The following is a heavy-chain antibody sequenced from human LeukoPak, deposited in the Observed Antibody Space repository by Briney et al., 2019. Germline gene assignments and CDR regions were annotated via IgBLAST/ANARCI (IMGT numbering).Heavy chain of an antibody. CDR2: IGADSGRI. CDR3: AKDHGTYSGNNPFDH. D-gene: IGHD1-26*01. V-gene: IGHV3-23*01. J-gene: IGHJ4*02. Sequence: GGSLRLSCAASGFSFNNYAMIWVRQAPGKGLEWVSTIGADSGRIQYADSVKGRFTISRDNSKNMLYLQMNSLRAEDTAVYYCAKDHGTYSGNNPFDHWGQGTLVTVSS. CDR1: GFSFNNYA.